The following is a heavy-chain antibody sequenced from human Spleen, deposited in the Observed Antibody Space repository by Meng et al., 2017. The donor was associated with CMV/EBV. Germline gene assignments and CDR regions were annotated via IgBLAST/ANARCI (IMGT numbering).Heavy chain of an antibody. J-gene: IGHJ4*02. CDR1: GGSISSSTYY. Sequence: SETLSLTCTVSGGSISSSTYYWTWIRQPPGKGLEYIGSIYYSGITYYNPSLKSRVTILVDTSKNQFSLRLTSVTAADTAVYYCARDSGGWELDYWGQGTLVTVSS. D-gene: IGHD6-19*01. CDR3: ARDSGGWELDY. CDR2: IYYSGIT. V-gene: IGHV4-39*07.